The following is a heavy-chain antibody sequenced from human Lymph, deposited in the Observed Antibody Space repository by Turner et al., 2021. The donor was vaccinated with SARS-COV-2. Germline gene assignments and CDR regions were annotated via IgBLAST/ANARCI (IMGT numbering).Heavy chain of an antibody. CDR1: GYTFTSYD. J-gene: IGHJ5*02. CDR3: AKGDGYPPHGLLDP. CDR2: MNPNSGYT. D-gene: IGHD6-25*01. V-gene: IGHV1-8*01. Sequence: QVQLVQSGAEVKKPGASVKVSCNASGYTFTSYDSNWVRQATGQGLEWMGWMNPNSGYTGYAQKFQGRVTMTRNTSISTAYMELNSLTSDDTAVYYCAKGDGYPPHGLLDPWGQGTLVTVSS.